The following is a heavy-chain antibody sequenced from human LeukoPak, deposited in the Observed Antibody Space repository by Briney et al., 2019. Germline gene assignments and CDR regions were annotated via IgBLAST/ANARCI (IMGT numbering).Heavy chain of an antibody. CDR3: ARVSTGSEYFDY. J-gene: IGHJ4*02. CDR2: ISRSGSTI. V-gene: IGHV3-48*03. Sequence: GGSLRLSCAASGFTFSSYEMNWVRQAPGKGLEWVSYISRSGSTIFSADSVKGRFTASRDNAKNSLFLQMNSLRAEDTAVYYCARVSTGSEYFDYWGQGTLVTVSS. CDR1: GFTFSSYE.